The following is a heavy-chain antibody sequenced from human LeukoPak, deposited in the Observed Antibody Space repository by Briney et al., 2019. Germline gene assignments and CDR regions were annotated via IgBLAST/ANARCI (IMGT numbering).Heavy chain of an antibody. J-gene: IGHJ6*02. CDR1: GYTFTGYY. Sequence: ASVKVSCKASGYTFTGYYMHWVRQAPGQGLEWMGWINPNSGGTNYAQKFQGRVTMTRDTSISTAYMELSRLRSDDTAVYYCAREYYDILTGYPWYGMDVWGQGTTVTVSS. D-gene: IGHD3-9*01. V-gene: IGHV1-2*02. CDR2: INPNSGGT. CDR3: AREYYDILTGYPWYGMDV.